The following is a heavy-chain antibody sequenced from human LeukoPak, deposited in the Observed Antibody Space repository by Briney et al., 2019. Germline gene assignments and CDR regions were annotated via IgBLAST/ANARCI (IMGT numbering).Heavy chain of an antibody. CDR2: LYSSGYS. J-gene: IGHJ4*02. CDR3: AKDGSGSSIDY. V-gene: IGHV3-66*01. Sequence: PGGSLTLSCAASGFSVSSNYMSWVRQAPGKGLEWVSVLYSSGYSKYADSVKGRFSISRDTSENTLSLQMNSLRAEDSAVYYCAKDGSGSSIDYWGQGTLVTVSS. CDR1: GFSVSSNY. D-gene: IGHD6-19*01.